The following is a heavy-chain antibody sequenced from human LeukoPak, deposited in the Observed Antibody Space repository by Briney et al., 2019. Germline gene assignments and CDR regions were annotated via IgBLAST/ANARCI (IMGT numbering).Heavy chain of an antibody. CDR3: ARVAGGGYHFDY. Sequence: GSLRLSCAASGFAFSTYSMNWVRQAPGKGLEWVSSITSTSAYIYCADSVKGRFTISRDNAKNSLYLQMNSLRAEDMAAYYCARVAGGGYHFDYWGQGGLVSVSS. CDR1: GFAFSTYS. D-gene: IGHD1-26*01. V-gene: IGHV3-21*01. CDR2: ITSTSAYI. J-gene: IGHJ4*02.